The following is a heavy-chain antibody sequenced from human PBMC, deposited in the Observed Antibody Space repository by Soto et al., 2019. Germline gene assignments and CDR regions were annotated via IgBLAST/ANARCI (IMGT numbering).Heavy chain of an antibody. CDR2: ISFSGGTT. Sequence: EVQLLESGGGLVQPGGSLRLTCEVSGFPFNNYAMAWVRQAPGKGLEWVSTISFSGGTTYYSDSVRGRFTTSRDNSRNTPYLQMNSLTVDDTALYYCVKEREDWLRLPFDSWGQGTLVTVSP. V-gene: IGHV3-23*01. D-gene: IGHD5-12*01. J-gene: IGHJ4*02. CDR1: GFPFNNYA. CDR3: VKEREDWLRLPFDS.